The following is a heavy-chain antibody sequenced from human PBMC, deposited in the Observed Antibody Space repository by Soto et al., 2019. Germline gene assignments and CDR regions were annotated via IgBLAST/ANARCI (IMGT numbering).Heavy chain of an antibody. J-gene: IGHJ3*02. Sequence: GESLKISCAASGFTFSNAWMSWVRQAPGKGLEWVGRIKSKTDGGTTDYAAPVKGRFTISRDDSKNTLYLQMNSLKTEDTAVYYCTTDTRVGAFDIWGQGTMVTVSS. V-gene: IGHV3-15*01. CDR2: IKSKTDGGTT. CDR1: GFTFSNAW. D-gene: IGHD3-3*01. CDR3: TTDTRVGAFDI.